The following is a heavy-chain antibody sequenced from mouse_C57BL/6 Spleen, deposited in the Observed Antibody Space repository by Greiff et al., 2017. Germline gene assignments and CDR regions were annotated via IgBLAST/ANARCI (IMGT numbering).Heavy chain of an antibody. J-gene: IGHJ4*01. V-gene: IGHV1-80*01. CDR3: ARLPLYYAMDY. CDR1: GYAFSSYW. Sequence: VKLQESGAELVKPGASVKISCKASGYAFSSYWMNWVKQRPGKGLEWIGQIYPGDGDTNYNGKFKGKATLTADKSSSTAYMQLRSLTSEDSAVYFCARLPLYYAMDYWGQGTSVTVSS. CDR2: IYPGDGDT.